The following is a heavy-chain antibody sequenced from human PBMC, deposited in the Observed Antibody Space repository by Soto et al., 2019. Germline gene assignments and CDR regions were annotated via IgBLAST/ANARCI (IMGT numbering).Heavy chain of an antibody. D-gene: IGHD3-3*01. V-gene: IGHV1-3*01. CDR3: ASYPTSVDVLRFLGWFWDEDY. CDR2: INAGNGNT. J-gene: IGHJ4*02. CDR1: VYTFTSYA. Sequence: GASVTVSCKASVYTFTSYAMHWVRQAPGQRLEWMGWINAGNGNTKYSQKFQGRVTITRDTSASTAYMELSSLRSEDTAVYYCASYPTSVDVLRFLGWFWDEDYWGQGTLVTVSS.